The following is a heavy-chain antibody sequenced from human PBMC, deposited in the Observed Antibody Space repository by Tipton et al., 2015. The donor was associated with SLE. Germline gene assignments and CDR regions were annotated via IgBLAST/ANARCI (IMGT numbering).Heavy chain of an antibody. D-gene: IGHD1-26*01. J-gene: IGHJ4*02. CDR2: VYSSGNP. Sequence: TLSLTCTVSGDSISSHDWSWIRQPPGKGLEWIGSVYSSGNPKYNPSLKSRVTLSLDTSRSQVSLRLISVTAADAAIYYCARLGGAPHFDNWGQGALVTVSS. CDR3: ARLGGAPHFDN. CDR1: GDSISSHD. V-gene: IGHV4-59*11.